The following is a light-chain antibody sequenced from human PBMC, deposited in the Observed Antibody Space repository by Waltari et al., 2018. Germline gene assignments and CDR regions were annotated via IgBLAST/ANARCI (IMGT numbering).Light chain of an antibody. Sequence: EIVLTQSPGTLSLSPGDRATLSCRASRSVTGNYLAWYQQKPGQAPRLLIYGASNRAAGVPDRFSGSGSRTDFTLIISRREPEDFAVYYCQHYDNSPLTFGQGTKVEIK. V-gene: IGKV3-20*01. CDR2: GAS. CDR3: QHYDNSPLT. J-gene: IGKJ1*01. CDR1: RSVTGNY.